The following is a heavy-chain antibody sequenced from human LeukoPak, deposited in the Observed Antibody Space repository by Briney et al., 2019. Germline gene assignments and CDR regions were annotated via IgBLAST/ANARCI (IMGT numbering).Heavy chain of an antibody. Sequence: GASVKVSCKASGYTFTGYYMYWVRQAPGQGLEWMGWINTNTGNPTYAQGFTGRFVFSLDTSVSTAYLQISSLKAEDTAVYYCARDWSYDYPRMDVWGQGTTVTVSS. D-gene: IGHD3-16*01. CDR3: ARDWSYDYPRMDV. J-gene: IGHJ6*02. CDR1: GYTFTGYY. CDR2: INTNTGNP. V-gene: IGHV7-4-1*02.